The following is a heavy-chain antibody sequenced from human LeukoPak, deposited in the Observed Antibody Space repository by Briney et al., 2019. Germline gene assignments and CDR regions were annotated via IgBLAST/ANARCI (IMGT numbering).Heavy chain of an antibody. CDR3: ARVARGYSYGYEADY. Sequence: GGSLRLSCAASGFIFDDYGMSWVRHAPGKGLEWISGINWIGSGTGYSDSVKGRFTISRDNAKNSLYLQMNSLRAEDTAFYYCARVARGYSYGYEADYWGQGTLVTVSS. D-gene: IGHD5-18*01. CDR1: GFIFDDYG. J-gene: IGHJ4*02. CDR2: INWIGSGT. V-gene: IGHV3-20*04.